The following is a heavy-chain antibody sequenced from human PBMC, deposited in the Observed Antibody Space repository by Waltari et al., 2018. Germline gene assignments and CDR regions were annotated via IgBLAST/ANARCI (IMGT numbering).Heavy chain of an antibody. D-gene: IGHD3-10*01. Sequence: QVQLVQSGAEVKKPGASVKVSCTASGYTFTSYAMHWVRQAPGQRLEWMGWINAGNGNTKYSQKFQGRVTITRDTSASTAYMELSSLRSEDTAVYYCARRGTMVQGNYGMDVWGQGTTVTVSS. CDR2: INAGNGNT. J-gene: IGHJ6*02. CDR3: ARRGTMVQGNYGMDV. CDR1: GYTFTSYA. V-gene: IGHV1-3*01.